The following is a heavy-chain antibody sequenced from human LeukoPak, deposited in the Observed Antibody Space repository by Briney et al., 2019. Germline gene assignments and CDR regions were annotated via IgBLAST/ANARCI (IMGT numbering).Heavy chain of an antibody. J-gene: IGHJ3*02. D-gene: IGHD5-18*01. V-gene: IGHV3-23*01. CDR1: GITFSNYA. CDR2: ISGSAHKI. Sequence: PGGSLRLSCVASGITFSNYAVSWVRQAPEKGLDWVSVISGSAHKIRYADSVKDRFTISRDNSKNTLYLQMNSLTAEDTAVYYCAKCQFSYGSDAFDIWGQGTMVTVSS. CDR3: AKCQFSYGSDAFDI.